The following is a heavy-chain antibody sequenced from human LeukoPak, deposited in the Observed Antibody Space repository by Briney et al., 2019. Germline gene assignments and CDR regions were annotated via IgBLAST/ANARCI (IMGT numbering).Heavy chain of an antibody. V-gene: IGHV1-2*02. CDR2: INPNSSGT. CDR3: ASTALTVDY. Sequence: ASVRLSFKSAVYTFTGYYMHWGRHAPGQGLEWVGWINPNSSGTNYAQKFEGRVNMTRDTSISTAYMELRRLRSDDTAVYYCASTALTVDYWGQGTLVTVSS. CDR1: VYTFTGYY. J-gene: IGHJ4*02. D-gene: IGHD5-18*01.